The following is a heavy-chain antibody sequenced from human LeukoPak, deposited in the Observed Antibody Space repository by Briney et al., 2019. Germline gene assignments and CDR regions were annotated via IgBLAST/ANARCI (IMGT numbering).Heavy chain of an antibody. V-gene: IGHV3-30-3*01. CDR2: ISYDGSNK. D-gene: IGHD3-22*01. CDR1: GFTFSSYA. Sequence: GGSLRLSCAASGFTFSSYAMHWVRQAPGKGLEWVVVISYDGSNKYYADSVKGRFTISRDNSKNTLYLQMNSLRAEDTAVYYCARDGVWKRNRSGYYFDYWGQGTLVTVSS. J-gene: IGHJ4*02. CDR3: ARDGVWKRNRSGYYFDY.